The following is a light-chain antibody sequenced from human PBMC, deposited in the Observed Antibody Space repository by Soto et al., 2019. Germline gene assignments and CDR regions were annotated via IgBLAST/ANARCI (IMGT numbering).Light chain of an antibody. Sequence: QSVLTQPASVSGSPGRSISISCTGTSSDGGGYNYVSWYQQHPGKAPKLMIYDVSNRPSGVSNRFSGSKSGNTASLTISGLQAEDEADYYCSSYTSSSTLWVFGTGTKVTVL. CDR1: SSDGGGYNY. J-gene: IGLJ1*01. V-gene: IGLV2-14*01. CDR3: SSYTSSSTLWV. CDR2: DVS.